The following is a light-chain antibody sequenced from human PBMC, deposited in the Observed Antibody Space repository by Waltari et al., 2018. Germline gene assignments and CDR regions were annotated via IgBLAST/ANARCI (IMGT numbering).Light chain of an antibody. J-gene: IGLJ2*01. CDR3: QGWDSSTDHVV. V-gene: IGLV3-21*01. CDR1: KIGVKS. CDR2: DDS. Sequence: SSVLTQPPSVSLAPGKTARITCGGNKIGVKSVHWYQQKPGQAPVVVIYDDSDRPSGIPERFSGYNSGNTATLTISRVEAGDEADYYCQGWDSSTDHVVFGGGTKLTVL.